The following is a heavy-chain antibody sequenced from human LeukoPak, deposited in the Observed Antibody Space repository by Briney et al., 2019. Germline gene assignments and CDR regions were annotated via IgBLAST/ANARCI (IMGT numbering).Heavy chain of an antibody. CDR1: GFTFSSYS. V-gene: IGHV3-21*01. Sequence: GGSLRLSCAASGFTFSSYSINWVRQAPGKGLEWVSSISSSSSYIYYADSVKGRFTISRDNAKNSLYLQMNSLRAEDTAIYYCARRQIAVAGAFDYWGQGTLVTVSS. CDR3: ARRQIAVAGAFDY. CDR2: ISSSSSYI. J-gene: IGHJ4*02. D-gene: IGHD6-19*01.